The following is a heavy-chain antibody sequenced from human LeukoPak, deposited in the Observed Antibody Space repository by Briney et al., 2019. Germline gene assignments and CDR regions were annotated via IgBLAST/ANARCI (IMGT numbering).Heavy chain of an antibody. Sequence: PGGSLRLSCGASGFSFSSYGMHWVRQAPGKGLEWVAVISYDGSKNYYADSVKGRFTISRDNSKNTLYLQMNSLRAEDTAVYYCAKGHYDTSGYYFDYWGQGTLVTVSS. CDR1: GFSFSSYG. CDR3: AKGHYDTSGYYFDY. V-gene: IGHV3-30*18. D-gene: IGHD3-22*01. CDR2: ISYDGSKN. J-gene: IGHJ4*02.